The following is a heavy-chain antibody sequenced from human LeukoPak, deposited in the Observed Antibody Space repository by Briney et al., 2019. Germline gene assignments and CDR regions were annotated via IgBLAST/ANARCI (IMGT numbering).Heavy chain of an antibody. J-gene: IGHJ4*02. Sequence: GESLKISCKGSGYSFTSYWIGWVRQMPGKGLEWMGIIHPSDSDTRYSPSFQGQVTISADRSINTAYLQWSSLTASDTAMYYCASRPFETTVVPWDFYWGQGTQVTVSS. CDR3: ASRPFETTVVPWDFY. D-gene: IGHD4-23*01. CDR2: IHPSDSDT. CDR1: GYSFTSYW. V-gene: IGHV5-51*01.